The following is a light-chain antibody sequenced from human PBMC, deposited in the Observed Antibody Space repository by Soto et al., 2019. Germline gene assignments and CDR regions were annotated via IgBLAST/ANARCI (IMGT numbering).Light chain of an antibody. CDR1: QSVSVY. CDR2: GAS. V-gene: IGKV3-20*01. CDR3: QQYGSSPGT. J-gene: IGKJ1*01. Sequence: EIVLTQSPGTLSLSTGERATLSCRASQSVSVYLAWYQQKPGQGPRLLIHGASFRATGIPDRFSGSGSGTDFTLTISRLEPEDFAVYYCQQYGSSPGTFGQGTKVDIK.